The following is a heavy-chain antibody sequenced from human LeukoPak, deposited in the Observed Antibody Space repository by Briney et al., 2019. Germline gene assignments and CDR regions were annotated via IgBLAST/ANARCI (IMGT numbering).Heavy chain of an antibody. D-gene: IGHD3-22*01. J-gene: IGHJ6*03. Sequence: NPSETLSLTCTVSGGSISSHYWSWIRQPPGKGLEWIGQIYYTGSTNYNPSLRSRVTVSVDTSKNQFSLMLTSVTAADTAMYYCARGPHYYDSSGYSRLHAYHMDVWGEGTTVTISS. CDR3: ARGPHYYDSSGYSRLHAYHMDV. CDR1: GGSISSHY. CDR2: IYYTGST. V-gene: IGHV4-59*11.